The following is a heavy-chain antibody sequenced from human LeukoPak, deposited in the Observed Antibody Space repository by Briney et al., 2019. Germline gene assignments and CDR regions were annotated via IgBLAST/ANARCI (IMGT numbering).Heavy chain of an antibody. D-gene: IGHD2-2*02. J-gene: IGHJ6*03. CDR3: ARAPYCSSTSCYSFYYYYMDV. CDR2: ISAYNGNT. Sequence: GASVKVSCKASGYTFTSYGISWVRQAPGQGLEWMGWISAYNGNTNYAQKLQGRVTMTTDTSTSTAYMELRSLRSDDTAVYYCARAPYCSSTSCYSFYYYYMDVWGKGTTVAVSS. V-gene: IGHV1-18*01. CDR1: GYTFTSYG.